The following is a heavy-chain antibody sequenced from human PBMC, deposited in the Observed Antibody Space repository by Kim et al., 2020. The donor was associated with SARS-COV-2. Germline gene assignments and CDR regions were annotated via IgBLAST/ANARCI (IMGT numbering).Heavy chain of an antibody. Sequence: ASVKVSCKASGYTFTSYDINWVRQATGQGLEWMGWMNPNSGNTGYAQKFQGRVTMTRNTSISTAYMELSSLRSEDTAVYYCAGQLFSGSLYYYYGMDVWGQGTTVTVSS. CDR3: AGQLFSGSLYYYYGMDV. J-gene: IGHJ6*02. CDR1: GYTFTSYD. V-gene: IGHV1-8*01. D-gene: IGHD3-10*01. CDR2: MNPNSGNT.